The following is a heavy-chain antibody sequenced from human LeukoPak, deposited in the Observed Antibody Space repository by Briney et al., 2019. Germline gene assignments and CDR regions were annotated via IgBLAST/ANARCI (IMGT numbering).Heavy chain of an antibody. CDR1: GYSISNGYY. J-gene: IGHJ5*02. D-gene: IGHD3-10*01. CDR3: ARDSGTTGEVKFDP. CDR2: INHSGST. V-gene: IGHV4-38-2*02. Sequence: PSETLSLTCTVSGYSISNGYYWGWIRQPPGKGLEWIGEINHSGSTNYNPSLKSRVTISVDTSKNQFSLKLSSVTAADTAVYYCARDSGTTGEVKFDPWGQGILVTVSS.